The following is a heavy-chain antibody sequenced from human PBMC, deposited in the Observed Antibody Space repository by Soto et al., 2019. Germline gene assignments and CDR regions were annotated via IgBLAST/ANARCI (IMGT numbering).Heavy chain of an antibody. CDR1: GGSFSGYY. V-gene: IGHV4-34*01. D-gene: IGHD3-10*01. J-gene: IGHJ4*02. CDR3: AGLSLYGSGSYYIYYFDY. CDR2: INHSGST. Sequence: SETLSLTCAVYGGSFSGYYWSWIRQPPGKGLEWIGEINHSGSTNYNPSLKSRVTISVDTSKNQFSLKLSSVTAADTAVYYCAGLSLYGSGSYYIYYFDYWGQGTLVTVSS.